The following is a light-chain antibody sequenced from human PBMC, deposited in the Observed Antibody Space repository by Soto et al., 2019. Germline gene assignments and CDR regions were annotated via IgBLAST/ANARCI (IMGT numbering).Light chain of an antibody. J-gene: IGKJ3*01. CDR1: QSVSSSY. V-gene: IGKV3-20*01. CDR3: QQYGSSPRFT. Sequence: EIVLTQSPGTLSLSPGERATLSCRASQSVSSSYLAWYQQKPGQAPRLLIYGASSRATGIPDRFSGSGSGTDFTLTISRLEPEDFAVSYCQQYGSSPRFTFGPVTKVDI. CDR2: GAS.